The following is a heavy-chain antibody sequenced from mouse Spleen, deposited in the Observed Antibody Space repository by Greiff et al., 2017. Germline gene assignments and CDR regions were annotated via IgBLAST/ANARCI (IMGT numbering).Heavy chain of an antibody. D-gene: IGHD2-4*01. Sequence: QVQLQQPGAELVKPGASVKLSCKASGYTFTSYWMHWVKQRPGQGLEWIGMIHPNSGSTNYNEKFKSKATLTVDKSSSTAYMQLSSLTSEDSAVYYCARGYYDYDDYYAMDYWGQGTSVTVSS. V-gene: IGHV1-64*01. CDR2: IHPNSGST. J-gene: IGHJ4*01. CDR1: GYTFTSYW. CDR3: ARGYYDYDDYYAMDY.